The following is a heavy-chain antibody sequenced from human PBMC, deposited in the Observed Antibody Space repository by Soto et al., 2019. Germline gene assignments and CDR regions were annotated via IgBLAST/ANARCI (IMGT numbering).Heavy chain of an antibody. J-gene: IGHJ4*02. CDR3: ARGGRFAVADTDY. CDR1: GYTFTNYG. D-gene: IGHD3-3*01. V-gene: IGHV1-18*01. Sequence: QVQLVQSGVEVKKPGASVRVPCKASGYTFTNYGITWVRQAPGQGLEWLGWISGYNGNTNYAQKFQGRVTMTTDTSTSTAYMDLTSLRYDDTAVYYCARGGRFAVADTDYWGQGTLLTVSS. CDR2: ISGYNGNT.